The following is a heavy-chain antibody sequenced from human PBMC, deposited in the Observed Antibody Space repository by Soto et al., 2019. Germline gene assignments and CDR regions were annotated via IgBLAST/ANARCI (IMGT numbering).Heavy chain of an antibody. V-gene: IGHV3-33*01. D-gene: IGHD3-9*01. J-gene: IGHJ6*02. Sequence: QVQLVESGGGVVQPGRSLRLSCAASGFTFSSYGMHWVRQAPGKGLEWVAVIWYDGSNKYYADSVKGRFTISRDNSKNTLNLQMNSLRAEDTAVYYCARDQSYYDILTGYRPYYYYYYGMDVWGQGTTVTVSS. CDR1: GFTFSSYG. CDR2: IWYDGSNK. CDR3: ARDQSYYDILTGYRPYYYYYYGMDV.